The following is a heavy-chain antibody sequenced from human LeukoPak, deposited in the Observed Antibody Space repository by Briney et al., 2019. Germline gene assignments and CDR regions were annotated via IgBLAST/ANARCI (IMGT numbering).Heavy chain of an antibody. CDR3: ARVTLKNLGFVC. V-gene: IGHV1-2*02. J-gene: IGHJ4*02. Sequence: ASVKVSCKASGYIFTNYYMHWVRQAPGQGLEWMGWINPDSGGTNYAQKFQGRVTMTRDTSISTAYMELNSLRSDDTAVYYCARVTLKNLGFVCWGQGTLVTVSS. D-gene: IGHD2-21*01. CDR2: INPDSGGT. CDR1: GYIFTNYY.